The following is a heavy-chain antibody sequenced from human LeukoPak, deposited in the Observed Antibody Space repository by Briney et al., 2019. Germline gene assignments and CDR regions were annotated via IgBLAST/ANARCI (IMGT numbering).Heavy chain of an antibody. Sequence: GGSLRLSCAASGFTFSDYYMSWIRQAPGKGLEWVSAISGSGGSTYYADSVKGRFTISRDNSKNTLYLQMNSLRAEDTAVYYCAKDLWAAAGTPSGDYWGQGTLVTVSS. V-gene: IGHV3-23*01. J-gene: IGHJ4*02. CDR1: GFTFSDYY. D-gene: IGHD6-13*01. CDR2: ISGSGGST. CDR3: AKDLWAAAGTPSGDY.